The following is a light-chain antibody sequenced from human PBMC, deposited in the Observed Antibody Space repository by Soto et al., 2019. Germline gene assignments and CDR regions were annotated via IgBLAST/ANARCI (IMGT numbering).Light chain of an antibody. V-gene: IGKV1-39*01. CDR3: QQSYSTPWT. Sequence: DIQMTQSPSSLSASVGDRVTITCRASQSISSYLNWYHQKPGKAPKLLIYSASSLQSGVPSRFSGSGSGTDFPLTISSLQPEDFATYYCQQSYSTPWTFGQGTNVEIK. CDR1: QSISSY. CDR2: SAS. J-gene: IGKJ1*01.